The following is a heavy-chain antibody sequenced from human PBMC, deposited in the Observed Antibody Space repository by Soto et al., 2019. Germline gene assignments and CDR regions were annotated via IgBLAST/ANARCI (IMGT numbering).Heavy chain of an antibody. D-gene: IGHD3-9*01. CDR2: INHSGST. CDR1: GGSFSGYY. CDR3: ARESDDILTGYGWFDP. J-gene: IGHJ5*02. V-gene: IGHV4-34*01. Sequence: SETLSLTCAVYGGSFSGYYWSWIRQPPGKGLEWIGEINHSGSTNYNPSLKSRVTISVDTSKNQFSLKLSSVTAADTAVYYCARESDDILTGYGWFDPWGQGTLVTVSS.